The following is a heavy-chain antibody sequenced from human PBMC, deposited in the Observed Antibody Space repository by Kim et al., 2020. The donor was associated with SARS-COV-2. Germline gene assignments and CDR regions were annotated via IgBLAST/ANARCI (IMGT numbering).Heavy chain of an antibody. CDR2: IYHSGNT. V-gene: IGHV4-59*01. CDR3: ARGGSPDYFYYYMNV. D-gene: IGHD3-9*01. J-gene: IGHJ6*03. Sequence: SETLSLTCTVSGGSMICYYWYWIRQPPGKGLEWMGYIYHSGNTNYNPSPKSRGTMLLETAKNQFPVKLTPVTAAATAAYYCARGGSPDYFYYYMNVWGKG. CDR1: GGSMICYY.